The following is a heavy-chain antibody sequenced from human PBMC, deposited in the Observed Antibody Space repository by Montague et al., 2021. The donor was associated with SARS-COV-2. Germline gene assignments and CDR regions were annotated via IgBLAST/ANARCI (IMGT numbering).Heavy chain of an antibody. CDR3: AGPGGYFPGGSCYYVD. V-gene: IGHV4-59*01. CDR1: GGSISTYY. Sequence: SETLSLTCSVSGGSISTYYWSWIRQPPGKGLEWIGYIYYSGSTNYNPSLKSRVTISIDTSKNQFSLELSSVTAADMAVYYCAGPGGYFPGGSCYYVDWGQGTLVTVSS. CDR2: IYYSGST. J-gene: IGHJ4*02. D-gene: IGHD2-15*01.